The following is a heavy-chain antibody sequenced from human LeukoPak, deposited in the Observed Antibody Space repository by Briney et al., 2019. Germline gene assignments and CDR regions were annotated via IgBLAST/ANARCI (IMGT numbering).Heavy chain of an antibody. J-gene: IGHJ5*02. V-gene: IGHV3-48*03. CDR2: ISSSGSTI. CDR3: ARGAYYGSGGFDP. D-gene: IGHD3-10*01. CDR1: GFTFSSYE. Sequence: GGSLRLSCAASGFTFSSYEMNWVRQAPGKGLEWVSYISSSGSTIYYADSVKGRFTISRDNAKNSLYLQMNSLRAEDTAVYYCARGAYYGSGGFDPWGQGTLVTVSS.